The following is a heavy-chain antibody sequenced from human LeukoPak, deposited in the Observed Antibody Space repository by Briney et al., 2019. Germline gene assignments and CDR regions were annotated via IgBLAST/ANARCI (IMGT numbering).Heavy chain of an antibody. CDR1: GFTFSAYY. CDR2: ISDSGNTI. V-gene: IGHV3-11*01. CDR3: ARGGGIDY. J-gene: IGHJ4*02. Sequence: PGGSLRLSCAASGFTFSAYYMNWIRQAPGKGLEWVSYISDSGNTIYYADSVKGRFTISRDNAKNSLYLQMNSPRAEDTAVYYCARGGGIDYWGQGTLVTVSS. D-gene: IGHD3-16*01.